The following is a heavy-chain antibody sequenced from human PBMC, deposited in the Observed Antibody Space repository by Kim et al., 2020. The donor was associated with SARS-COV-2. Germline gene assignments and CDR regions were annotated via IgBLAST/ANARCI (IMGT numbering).Heavy chain of an antibody. Sequence: GGSLRLSCAASGFTFSSYAMSWVHQAPGKGLEWVSAISGSGGSTYYTDSVKGRFTISRDNSKNTLYLQMNSLRAEDTAVYYCAKVLLWFGEQTWAPDYWGQGTLVTVSS. CDR1: GFTFSSYA. D-gene: IGHD3-10*01. V-gene: IGHV3-23*01. CDR3: AKVLLWFGEQTWAPDY. CDR2: ISGSGGST. J-gene: IGHJ4*02.